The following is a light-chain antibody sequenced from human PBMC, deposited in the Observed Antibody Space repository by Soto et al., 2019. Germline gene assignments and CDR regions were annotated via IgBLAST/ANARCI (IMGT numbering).Light chain of an antibody. CDR2: DAS. J-gene: IGKJ4*01. CDR1: QSVGSY. CDR3: QQRSNWPSLT. Sequence: EIVLIQSPATLSLSPGERATLSCRASQSVGSYLAWYQHKPGQAPRLLISDASNRATGIPARFSGSGSETDFTLTISSLEPEDSAVYYCQQRSNWPSLTFRGGTKVDIK. V-gene: IGKV3-11*01.